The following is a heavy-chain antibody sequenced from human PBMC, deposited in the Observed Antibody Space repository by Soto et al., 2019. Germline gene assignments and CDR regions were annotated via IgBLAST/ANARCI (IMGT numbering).Heavy chain of an antibody. CDR1: GFTFSSFG. J-gene: IGHJ4*02. V-gene: IGHV3-23*01. CDR3: VKEGGFKQLFDY. Sequence: GESLTLSRAASGFTFSSFGMGWVRQAPGKGMGFVSAINKRGDATFYADSVKGRFTISRDNSTNTLFLQMDSLRAEDTALYYFVKEGGFKQLFDYRGQGGLVTVSS. CDR2: INKRGDAT. D-gene: IGHD5-12*01.